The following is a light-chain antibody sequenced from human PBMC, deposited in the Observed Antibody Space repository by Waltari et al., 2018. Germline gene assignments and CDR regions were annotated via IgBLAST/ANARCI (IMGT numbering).Light chain of an antibody. J-gene: IGKJ1*01. Sequence: IQMTQSPSSLSASVGDRVTITCRASQGISSYLNWYQQKAGKAPKLLIYYTKRLESGFPSRFSGSGSGTEFTLIISSLQPEDFASYYCQQYNSLPWTFGQGTKVEIK. CDR3: QQYNSLPWT. CDR2: YTK. CDR1: QGISSY. V-gene: IGKV1-13*02.